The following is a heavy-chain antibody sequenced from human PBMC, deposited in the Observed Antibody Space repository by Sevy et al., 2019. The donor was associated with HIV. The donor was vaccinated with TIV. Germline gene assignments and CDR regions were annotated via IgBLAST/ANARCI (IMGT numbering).Heavy chain of an antibody. CDR3: ARARYCSSTSCRYYYYYYMDV. D-gene: IGHD2-2*01. CDR1: GGSISSYY. J-gene: IGHJ6*03. CDR2: IYYSGST. Sequence: SETLSLTCTVSGGSISSYYWSWIRQPPGKGLEWIGYIYYSGSTNYNPSLKSRVTISVDTSKNQFSLRLSSVTAADTAVYYCARARYCSSTSCRYYYYYYMDVWGKGTTVTVSS. V-gene: IGHV4-59*01.